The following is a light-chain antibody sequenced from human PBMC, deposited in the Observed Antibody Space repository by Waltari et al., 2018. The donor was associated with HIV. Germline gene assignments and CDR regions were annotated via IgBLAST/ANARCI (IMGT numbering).Light chain of an antibody. J-gene: IGLJ2*01. CDR2: DVS. CDR3: QVVDIGGDPSVV. CDR1: EIAGRD. V-gene: IGLV3-21*02. Sequence: SYVLTQPPSVSVAPGQTATISCGGYEIAGRDVHWYQQKPGQAPVLVVFDVSARPSGIPERFSGSNFGTTTTAYLTISRVEAGDEADYLCQVVDIGGDPSVVFGGGTKLTVL.